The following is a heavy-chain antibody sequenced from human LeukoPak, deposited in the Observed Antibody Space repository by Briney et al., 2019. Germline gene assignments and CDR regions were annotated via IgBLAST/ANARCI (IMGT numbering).Heavy chain of an antibody. V-gene: IGHV4-59*13. CDR2: IHYSGST. J-gene: IGHJ3*02. D-gene: IGHD6-13*01. CDR1: CVSINSYY. Sequence: KPSETLSLTCTVSCVSINSYYWSWSRQPAGKRLEWIGDIHYSGSTNYNPPLKSRVTISVDTSNNQFSLKLSAVTGADTAVYYSARVSSSWLAGGAAFDIWGQGTMVTVSS. CDR3: ARVSSSWLAGGAAFDI.